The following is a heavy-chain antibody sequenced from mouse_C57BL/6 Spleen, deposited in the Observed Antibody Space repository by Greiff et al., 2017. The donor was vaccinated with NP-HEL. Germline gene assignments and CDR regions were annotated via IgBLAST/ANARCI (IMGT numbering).Heavy chain of an antibody. CDR2: ISYDGSN. J-gene: IGHJ1*03. Sequence: EVQLQESGPGLVKPSQSLSLTCSVTGYYITSGYYWNWIRQFPGNKLEWMGYISYDGSNNYNPSLKNRISITRDTSKNQFFLKLNSVTTEDTATYYCAYSNYWDFDVWGTGTTVTVSS. V-gene: IGHV3-6*01. CDR1: GYYITSGYY. CDR3: AYSNYWDFDV. D-gene: IGHD2-5*01.